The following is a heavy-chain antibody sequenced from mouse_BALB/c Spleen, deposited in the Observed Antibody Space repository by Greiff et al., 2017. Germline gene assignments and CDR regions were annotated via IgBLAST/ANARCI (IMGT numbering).Heavy chain of an antibody. V-gene: IGHV5-4*02. CDR3: AREDKNYGSSSYAMDY. CDR1: GFTFSDFY. J-gene: IGHJ4*01. Sequence: EVKLVESGGGLVQPGGSLKLSCAASGFTFSDFYMYWVRQTPEKRLEWVATISDGGSYTYYPDSVKGRFTISRDNAKNNLYLQMSSLKSEDTAMYYCAREDKNYGSSSYAMDYWGQGTSVTVSA. D-gene: IGHD1-1*01. CDR2: ISDGGSYT.